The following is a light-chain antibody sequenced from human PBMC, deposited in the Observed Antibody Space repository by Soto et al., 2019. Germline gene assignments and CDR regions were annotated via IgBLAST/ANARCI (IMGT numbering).Light chain of an antibody. CDR1: QSISSY. Sequence: DIQMTQSPSSLSASAGDRVTITCRASQSISSYLNWYQQKPGKAPKLLIYAASSLQSGVPSRFSGSGSGTDFTLTISSLQPEDFATYYCQQSYSAPVTFGQGTRLE. V-gene: IGKV1-39*01. CDR2: AAS. CDR3: QQSYSAPVT. J-gene: IGKJ5*01.